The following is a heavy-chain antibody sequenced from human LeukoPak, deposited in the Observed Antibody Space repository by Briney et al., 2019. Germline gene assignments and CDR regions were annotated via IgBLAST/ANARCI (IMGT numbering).Heavy chain of an antibody. V-gene: IGHV3-11*06. CDR1: GFTFSDYY. J-gene: IGHJ4*02. CDR3: ARGDYYGSGSYYKFDY. Sequence: KPGGSLRLSCAASGFTFSDYYMSWLRQAPGEGLEWVSYISSSSSYTNYADSVKGRFTISRDNAKNSLYLQMNSLRAEDTAVYYCARGDYYGSGSYYKFDYWGQGTLVTVSS. CDR2: ISSSSSYT. D-gene: IGHD3-10*01.